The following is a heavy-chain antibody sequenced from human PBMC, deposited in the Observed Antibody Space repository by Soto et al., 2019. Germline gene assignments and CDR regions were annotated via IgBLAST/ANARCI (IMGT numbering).Heavy chain of an antibody. CDR2: ISAYNGNT. V-gene: IGHV1-18*01. CDR1: GYTFTSYG. Sequence: QVPLVQSGAEVKKPGASVKVSCKASGYTFTSYGIIWVRQAPGQGLEWMGWISAYNGNTNYAQKLQGRVTMTTDTSTSTAYMELRSLRSDDTAVYYCARDRPIVATMRPYYYYGMDVWGQGTTVTVSS. J-gene: IGHJ6*02. CDR3: ARDRPIVATMRPYYYYGMDV. D-gene: IGHD5-12*01.